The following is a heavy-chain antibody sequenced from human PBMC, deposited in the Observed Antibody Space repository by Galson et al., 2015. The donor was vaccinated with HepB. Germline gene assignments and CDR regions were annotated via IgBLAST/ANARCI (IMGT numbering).Heavy chain of an antibody. Sequence: LSLTCTVSGGSISSYYWSWIRQPPGKGLEWIGYIYYSGSTNYNPSLKSRVTISVDTSKNQFSLKLSSVTAADTAVYYCARDGRRRGRAFDIWGQGTMVTVSS. CDR1: GGSISSYY. V-gene: IGHV4-59*01. J-gene: IGHJ3*02. D-gene: IGHD3-16*01. CDR3: ARDGRRRGRAFDI. CDR2: IYYSGST.